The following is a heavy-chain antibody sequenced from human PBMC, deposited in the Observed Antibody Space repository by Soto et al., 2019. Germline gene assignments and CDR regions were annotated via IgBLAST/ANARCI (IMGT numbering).Heavy chain of an antibody. CDR1: GYTFTSYD. CDR2: MNPNSGNT. D-gene: IGHD1-20*01. V-gene: IGHV1-8*01. J-gene: IGHJ3*02. CDR3: ARSSIGITGTDDAFDI. Sequence: RASVKVSCKASGYTFTSYDINWVRQATGQGLEWMGWMNPNSGNTGYAQKFQGRVTMTRNTSISTAYMELSSLRSEDTAVYYCARSSIGITGTDDAFDIWGQGTMVTVSS.